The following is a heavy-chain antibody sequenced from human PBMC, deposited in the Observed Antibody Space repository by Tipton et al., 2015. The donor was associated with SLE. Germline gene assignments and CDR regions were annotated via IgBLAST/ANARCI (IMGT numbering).Heavy chain of an antibody. CDR1: GFTFSSYA. Sequence: LRLSCAASGFTFSSYAMSWVRQPPGKGLEWIGEINHSGSTNYNPSLKSRVTISVDTSKNQSSLKLSSVTAADSAVYYCARGMVRGVTGRPSGFDYWGQGTLVTVSS. D-gene: IGHD3-10*01. V-gene: IGHV4-34*01. CDR2: INHSGST. CDR3: ARGMVRGVTGRPSGFDY. J-gene: IGHJ4*02.